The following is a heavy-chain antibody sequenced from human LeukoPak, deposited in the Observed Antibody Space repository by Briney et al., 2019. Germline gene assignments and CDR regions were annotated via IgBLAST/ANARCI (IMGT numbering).Heavy chain of an antibody. CDR1: GGSISSYY. J-gene: IGHJ3*02. CDR2: IYYSGST. D-gene: IGHD6-13*01. V-gene: IGHV4-59*01. CDR3: ARWQQQLIPDI. Sequence: SETLSLTCTVSGGSISSYYWSWIRQPPGKGLEWIGYIYYSGSTNYNPSLKSRVTISVDTSKNQFSLKLSSVTAADTAVYYCARWQQQLIPDIWGQGTMVTVSS.